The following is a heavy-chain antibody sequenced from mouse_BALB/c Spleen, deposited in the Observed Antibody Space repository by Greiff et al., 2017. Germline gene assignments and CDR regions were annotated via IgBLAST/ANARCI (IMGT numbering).Heavy chain of an antibody. J-gene: IGHJ2*01. V-gene: IGHV5-9-3*01. CDR2: ISSGGSYT. Sequence: EVKLMESGGGLVKPGGSLKLSCAASGFTFSSYAMSWVRQTPEKRLEWVATISSGGSYTYYPDSVKGRFTISRDNAKNTLYLQMSSLRSEDTAMYYCARHEVVARDFDYWGQGTTLTVSS. CDR3: ARHEVVARDFDY. D-gene: IGHD1-1*01. CDR1: GFTFSSYA.